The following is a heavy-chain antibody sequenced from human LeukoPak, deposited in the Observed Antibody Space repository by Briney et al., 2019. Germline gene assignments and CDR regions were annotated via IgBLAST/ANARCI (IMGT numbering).Heavy chain of an antibody. CDR1: GGSISSYY. CDR2: IYYSGST. Sequence: PSETLSLTCTVSGGSISSYYGIWLRHPPGKALVWIGYIYYSGSTNYNPSLKSRVPISVDTSKNHFSLKLSSVTAADTAVYYCARGSGPTAVYYYGMDVWGQGTTVTVSS. J-gene: IGHJ6*01. CDR3: ARGSGPTAVYYYGMDV. D-gene: IGHD3-10*01. V-gene: IGHV4-59*01.